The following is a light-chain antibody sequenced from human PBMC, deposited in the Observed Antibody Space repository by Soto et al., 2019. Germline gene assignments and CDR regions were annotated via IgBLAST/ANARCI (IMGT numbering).Light chain of an antibody. J-gene: IGLJ1*01. CDR3: SSFTTSNTYV. Sequence: QSELTQPASVSGSPGQSITISCTGTSSDVGGYSSVSWYQQYPGKAPKLIISEVRHRPSGVSDRFSGSQSANTASLTISGLQAEDEADYYCSSFTTSNTYVFGTGTKLTVL. V-gene: IGLV2-14*01. CDR1: SSDVGGYSS. CDR2: EVR.